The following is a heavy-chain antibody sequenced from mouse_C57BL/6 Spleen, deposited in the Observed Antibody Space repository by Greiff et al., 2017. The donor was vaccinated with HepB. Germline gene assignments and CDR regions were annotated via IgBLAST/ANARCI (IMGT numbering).Heavy chain of an antibody. CDR2: ISSGSSTI. Sequence: EVQRVESGGGLVKPGRSLKLSCAASGFTFSDYGMHWVRQAPEKGLEWVAYISSGSSTIYYADTVKGRFTISRDNAKNTLFLQMTSLRSEDTAMYYCARDQYGSSHTLFDYWGQGTTLTVSS. D-gene: IGHD1-1*01. J-gene: IGHJ2*01. CDR1: GFTFSDYG. V-gene: IGHV5-17*01. CDR3: ARDQYGSSHTLFDY.